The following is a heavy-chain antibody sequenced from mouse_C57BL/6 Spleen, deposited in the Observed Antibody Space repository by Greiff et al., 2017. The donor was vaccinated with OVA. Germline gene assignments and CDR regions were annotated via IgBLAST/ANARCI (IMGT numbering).Heavy chain of an antibody. Sequence: QVQLQQPGAELVKPGASVKLSCKASGYTFTSYWMQWVKQRPGQGLEWIGEIDPSDSYTNYNQKFKGKATLTVDTSSSTAYMQLSSLTSEDSAVDYCARRIIMGYGSSHWYFDVWGTGTTVTVSS. V-gene: IGHV1-50*01. CDR1: GYTFTSYW. CDR2: IDPSDSYT. D-gene: IGHD1-1*01. J-gene: IGHJ1*03. CDR3: ARRIIMGYGSSHWYFDV.